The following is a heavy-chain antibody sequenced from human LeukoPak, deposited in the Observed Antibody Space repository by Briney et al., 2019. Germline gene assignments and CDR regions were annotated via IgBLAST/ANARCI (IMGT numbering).Heavy chain of an antibody. J-gene: IGHJ4*02. CDR1: GFTFSSYA. Sequence: PGGSLRLSCAASGFTFSSYAMSWVRQAPEKGLEWVSAISGSGGSTYYADSVKGRFTISRDNSKNTLYLQMNSLRAEDTAVYYCAKDMFPNTMIVVGFGYWGQGTLVTVSS. CDR3: AKDMFPNTMIVVGFGY. CDR2: ISGSGGST. D-gene: IGHD3-22*01. V-gene: IGHV3-23*01.